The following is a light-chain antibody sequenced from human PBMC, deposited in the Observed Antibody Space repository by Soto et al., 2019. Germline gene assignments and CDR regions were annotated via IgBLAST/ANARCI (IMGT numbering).Light chain of an antibody. CDR2: EVS. Sequence: QSALTQPASVSGTTGQSITISCTGTSSDVGGYNYVSWYQQHPGKAPKLLIYEVSNRPSGLSNRFSGSKSGNTSSLTISGLQAEYEADYYCSSYTSISTPMVFGGRTKLTVL. CDR1: SSDVGGYNY. CDR3: SSYTSISTPMV. V-gene: IGLV2-14*01. J-gene: IGLJ2*01.